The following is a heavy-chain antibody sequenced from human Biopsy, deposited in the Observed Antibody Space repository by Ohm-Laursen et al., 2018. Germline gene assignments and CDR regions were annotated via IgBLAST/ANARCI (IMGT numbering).Heavy chain of an antibody. CDR2: IIPLFGAP. CDR1: GAIFSNYA. D-gene: IGHD4-17*01. Sequence: GASVKVSCNASGAIFSNYAITWVRQAPGQGLEWMGGIIPLFGAPNYAQKFQGRLTITADESKSTTYMELSSLRSEDTAVYYFARLAQIYGDSPFDPWGQGTLVTVSS. CDR3: ARLAQIYGDSPFDP. V-gene: IGHV1-69*13. J-gene: IGHJ5*02.